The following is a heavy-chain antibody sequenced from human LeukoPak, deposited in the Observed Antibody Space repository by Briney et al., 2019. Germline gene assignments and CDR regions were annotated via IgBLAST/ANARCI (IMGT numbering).Heavy chain of an antibody. J-gene: IGHJ4*02. V-gene: IGHV3-48*01. CDR3: ASGNDFDY. D-gene: IGHD1-1*01. CDR2: ISGGGSTI. CDR1: GFTFSGYG. Sequence: TGGSLRLSCAASGFTFSGYGMNWVRQAPGKGLEWVSYISGGGSTIYYADSVKGRFTFSRDNAKNSLSLQMNSLRVEDTAVYYCASGNDFDYWGQGTLVTVSS.